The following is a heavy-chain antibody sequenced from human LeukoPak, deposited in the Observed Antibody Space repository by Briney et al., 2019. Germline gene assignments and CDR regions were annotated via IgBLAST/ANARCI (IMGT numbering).Heavy chain of an antibody. J-gene: IGHJ6*03. D-gene: IGHD3-9*01. CDR1: RFIISDHD. CDR3: AREATYYDILTGYNYYMDV. CDR2: FRNKADSYST. V-gene: IGHV3-72*01. Sequence: GGSLRLSCAASRFIISDHDMDWVRQAPGKGLEWVGRFRNKADSYSTDYAASVKGRFTMSRDDSKNSLYLQMNSLRTEDTAVYYCAREATYYDILTGYNYYMDVWGKGTTVTISS.